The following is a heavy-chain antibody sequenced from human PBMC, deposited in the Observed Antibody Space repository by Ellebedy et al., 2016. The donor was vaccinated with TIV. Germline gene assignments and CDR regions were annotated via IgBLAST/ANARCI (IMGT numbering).Heavy chain of an antibody. D-gene: IGHD3-10*01. CDR2: IYYSGST. CDR3: ARDRRGSYDF. CDR1: GGSISSYY. J-gene: IGHJ4*02. Sequence: MPSETLSLTCTVSGGSISSYYWSWIRQPPGKGLEWIGYIYYSGSTNYNPSLKSRVSISLDTSRSQFSLSLTSVTAADTAVYFCARDRRGSYDFWGQGTLIAVSS. V-gene: IGHV4-59*01.